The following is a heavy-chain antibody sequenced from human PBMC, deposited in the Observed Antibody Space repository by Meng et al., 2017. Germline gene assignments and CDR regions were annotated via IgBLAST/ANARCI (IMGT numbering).Heavy chain of an antibody. D-gene: IGHD2-8*01. Sequence: VRLVECGGGLVKSGSGLRLSCVGAGFAFGSNGMDWVRQAPGKGLEWVAVIWYDGSNKYYADSVKGRFTISRDNSKNTLYLQMNSLRAEDTAVYYCATHCTNGVCYSYWGQGTLVTVSS. CDR1: GFAFGSNG. V-gene: IGHV3-33*01. J-gene: IGHJ4*02. CDR2: IWYDGSNK. CDR3: ATHCTNGVCYSY.